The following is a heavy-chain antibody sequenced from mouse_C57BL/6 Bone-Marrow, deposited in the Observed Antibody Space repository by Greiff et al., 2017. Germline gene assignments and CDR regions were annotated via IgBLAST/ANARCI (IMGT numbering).Heavy chain of an antibody. V-gene: IGHV5-12*01. CDR1: GFTFSDYY. CDR3: ARRGGSSYAMDY. D-gene: IGHD1-1*01. J-gene: IGHJ4*01. CDR2: ISNGGGST. Sequence: DVMLVESGGGLVQPGGSLKLSCAASGFTFSDYYMYWVRQTPEKRLEWVAYISNGGGSTYYPDTVKGRFTISRDNAKNTLYLQMSRLKSEDTAMYYCARRGGSSYAMDYWGQGTSVTVSS.